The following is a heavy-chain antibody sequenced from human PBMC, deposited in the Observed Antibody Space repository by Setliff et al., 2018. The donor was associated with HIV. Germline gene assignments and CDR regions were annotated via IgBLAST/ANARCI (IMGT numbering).Heavy chain of an antibody. CDR2: IIPIFGTA. CDR1: GDTFSNYA. V-gene: IGHV1-69*06. D-gene: IGHD3-10*01. CDR3: ARVFYYSAGSYSLDY. Sequence: GASVKVSCKASGDTFSNYAISWVRQAPGQGLGWMGGIIPIFGTANYAQKFEGRVTITADKSTSTAYMEVNSLRFEDTAVYYCARVFYYSAGSYSLDYWGQETLVTVSS. J-gene: IGHJ4*01.